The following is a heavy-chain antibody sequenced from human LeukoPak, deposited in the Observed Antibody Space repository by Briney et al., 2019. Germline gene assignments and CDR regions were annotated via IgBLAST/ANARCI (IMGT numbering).Heavy chain of an antibody. J-gene: IGHJ6*02. V-gene: IGHV4-34*01. CDR2: INHSGST. CDR1: GGSFSGYY. Sequence: SETLSLTCAVYGGSFSGYYWSWIRQPPGRGLEWIGEINHSGSTNCNPSLKSRVTISVDTSKNQFSLKLSSVTAADTAVYYCARGTFTTEGAYGMDVWGQGTTVSVSS. D-gene: IGHD1-26*01. CDR3: ARGTFTTEGAYGMDV.